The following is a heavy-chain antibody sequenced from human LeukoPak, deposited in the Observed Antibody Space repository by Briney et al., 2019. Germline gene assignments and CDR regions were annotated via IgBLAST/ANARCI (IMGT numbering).Heavy chain of an antibody. CDR3: ARDGDIVATICYFDY. D-gene: IGHD5-12*01. Sequence: PGGSLRLSCAASGFTFSSYEMNWVRQAPGKGVEGVSYISSSGSTIYYADSVKGRFAISRDNAKNSLYLQMNSLRAEDTAVYYCARDGDIVATICYFDYWGQGTLVTVSS. V-gene: IGHV3-48*03. CDR2: ISSSGSTI. J-gene: IGHJ4*02. CDR1: GFTFSSYE.